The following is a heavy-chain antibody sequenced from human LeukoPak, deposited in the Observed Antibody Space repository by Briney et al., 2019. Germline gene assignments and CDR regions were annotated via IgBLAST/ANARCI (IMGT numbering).Heavy chain of an antibody. CDR1: GFTFSSYN. V-gene: IGHV3-21*01. Sequence: PGGSLRLSCAASGFTFSSYNMNWVRQAPGKGLEWVSSISSSSTYIYYADSVRGRFTISRDNAKNSLYLQMNSLRAEDTAVYYCARPLGYCSGGSCYSCGYFDYWGQGTLVTVSS. CDR3: ARPLGYCSGGSCYSCGYFDY. D-gene: IGHD2-15*01. CDR2: ISSSSTYI. J-gene: IGHJ4*02.